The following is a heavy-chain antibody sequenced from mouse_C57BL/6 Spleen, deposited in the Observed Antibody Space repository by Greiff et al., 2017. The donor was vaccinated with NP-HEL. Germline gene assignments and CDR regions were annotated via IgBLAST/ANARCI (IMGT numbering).Heavy chain of an antibody. CDR2: ISSGSSTI. CDR1: GFTFSDYG. D-gene: IGHD2-4*01. J-gene: IGHJ3*01. CDR3: ARDDYDVPFAY. Sequence: EVQRVESGGGLVKPGGSLKLSCAASGFTFSDYGMHWVRQAPEKGLEWVAYISSGSSTIYYADTVKGRFTISRDNAKNTLFLQMTSLRSEDTAMYYCARDDYDVPFAYWGQGTLVTVSA. V-gene: IGHV5-17*01.